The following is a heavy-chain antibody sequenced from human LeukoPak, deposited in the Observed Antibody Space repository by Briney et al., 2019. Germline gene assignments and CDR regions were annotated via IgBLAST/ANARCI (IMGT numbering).Heavy chain of an antibody. D-gene: IGHD6-13*01. V-gene: IGHV3-13*01. CDR2: IGTAGDT. J-gene: IGHJ3*02. CDR3: SRGGAPAGYAYDI. Sequence: AGGSLRLSCATSGFTFRNFDLHWVRQATGEGLEWVSAIGTAGDTYYPDSVKGRFTISRDNAKNSFYLQMNNLRVGDTAVYYCSRGGAPAGYAYDIWGHGTVVTVSS. CDR1: GFTFRNFD.